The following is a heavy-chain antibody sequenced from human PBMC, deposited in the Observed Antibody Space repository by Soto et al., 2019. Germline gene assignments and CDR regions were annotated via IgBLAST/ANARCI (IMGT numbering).Heavy chain of an antibody. V-gene: IGHV1-8*01. Sequence: QVQLVQSGAEVKKPGASVKVSCKASGYTFISYDINWVRQAAGQGLEWMGWMNPNSGNTVYAQKFQGSVTMTRNTSISTAYMELSNLRSEDTAVYFCARGQRWGVAVAGGGDFWGQGTLVTISS. D-gene: IGHD6-19*01. J-gene: IGHJ4*02. CDR1: GYTFISYD. CDR2: MNPNSGNT. CDR3: ARGQRWGVAVAGGGDF.